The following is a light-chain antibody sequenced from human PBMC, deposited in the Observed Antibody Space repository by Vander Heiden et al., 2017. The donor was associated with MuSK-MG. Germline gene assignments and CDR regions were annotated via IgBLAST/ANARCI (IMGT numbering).Light chain of an antibody. Sequence: PGERVNLSCRASQSVSRYLAWYQLKPGQAPRLLIYDASSRASGIPARFSGSGSGTDFTLTISSLEPEDVAIYYCQQRSKWPPLTFGGGTKVEIK. V-gene: IGKV3-11*01. J-gene: IGKJ4*01. CDR2: DAS. CDR1: QSVSRY. CDR3: QQRSKWPPLT.